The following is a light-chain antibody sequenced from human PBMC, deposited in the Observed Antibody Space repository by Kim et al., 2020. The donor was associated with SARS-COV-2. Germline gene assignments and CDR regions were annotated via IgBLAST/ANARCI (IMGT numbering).Light chain of an antibody. V-gene: IGLV1-47*02. CDR2: GNY. CDR3: ATWDDRLSGQV. CDR1: SSTIGSNY. J-gene: IGLJ3*02. Sequence: ELTQPPSTSGTPGQRVTISCSGSSSTIGSNYVYWYQQLPGTAPKLLIYGNYLRPSGVPDRFSGSKSGTSASLAISGLRSEDEADYYCATWDDRLSGQVFGGGTKVTVL.